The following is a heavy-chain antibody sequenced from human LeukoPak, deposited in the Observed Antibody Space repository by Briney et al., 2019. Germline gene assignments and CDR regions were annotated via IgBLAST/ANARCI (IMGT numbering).Heavy chain of an antibody. CDR3: ARAARVTITAAGVPGFDFDY. V-gene: IGHV1-2*02. J-gene: IGHJ4*02. Sequence: ASVKVSCKASGYTFTGYYMHWVRQAPGQGLEWMGWINPDSGGTNYAQKFQGRVTMTRDTSITTAYMELSRLTSDDTAVYYCARAARVTITAAGVPGFDFDYWGQGTLVTVSS. CDR1: GYTFTGYY. D-gene: IGHD6-13*01. CDR2: INPDSGGT.